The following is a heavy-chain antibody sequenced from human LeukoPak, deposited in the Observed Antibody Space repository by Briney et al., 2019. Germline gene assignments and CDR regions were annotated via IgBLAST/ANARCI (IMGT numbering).Heavy chain of an antibody. V-gene: IGHV4-31*03. CDR3: AGEPVVVAATGSAAFDI. D-gene: IGHD2-15*01. Sequence: KTSQTLSLTCTVSGGSISSGGYYWSWIRQHPGKGLEWIGYIYYSGSTYYNPSLKSRVTISVDTSKNQFSLKLSSVTAADTAVYYCAGEPVVVAATGSAAFDIWGQGTMVTVSS. CDR2: IYYSGST. J-gene: IGHJ3*02. CDR1: GGSISSGGYY.